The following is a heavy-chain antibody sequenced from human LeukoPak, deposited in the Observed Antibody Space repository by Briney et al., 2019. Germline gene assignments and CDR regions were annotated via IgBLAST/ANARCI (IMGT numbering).Heavy chain of an antibody. J-gene: IGHJ5*02. CDR2: IYHSGST. CDR1: GDSISTSYS. D-gene: IGHD3-3*01. Sequence: SETLSLTCTVSGDSISTSYSWSWIRQPPGKGLEWIGYIYHSGSTYYNPSLKSRVTISVDRSKNQFSLKLSSVTAADTAVYYCARVQFWSGYNWFDPWGQGTLVTVSS. V-gene: IGHV4-30-2*01. CDR3: ARVQFWSGYNWFDP.